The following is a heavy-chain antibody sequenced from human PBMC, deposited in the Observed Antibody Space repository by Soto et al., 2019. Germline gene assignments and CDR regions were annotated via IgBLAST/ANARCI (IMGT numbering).Heavy chain of an antibody. Sequence: SETLSLTCTVSGDSISTYYWNWVRQPLGKGLEWIGYIYYLGRTNYNPSLRSRVTMSLDTSKNQISLTLSSMTAADTAVYYCALRSMAVVPEYWGQGTLVTVSS. CDR1: GDSISTYY. D-gene: IGHD3-22*01. CDR2: IYYLGRT. J-gene: IGHJ4*02. CDR3: ALRSMAVVPEY. V-gene: IGHV4-59*01.